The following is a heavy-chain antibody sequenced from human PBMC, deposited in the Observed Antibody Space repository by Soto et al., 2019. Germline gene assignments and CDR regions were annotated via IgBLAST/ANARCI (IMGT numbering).Heavy chain of an antibody. CDR3: ANSSWYSNWFDP. CDR1: GYTFTSYG. CDR2: ISAGNGNT. Sequence: ASVKVSCKASGYTFTSYGISWVRQAPGQGLEWMGWISAGNGNTKYSQKFQGRVTITRDTSASTAYMELSSLRSEDTAVYYCANSSWYSNWFDPWGQGTLVTVSS. V-gene: IGHV1-18*01. D-gene: IGHD6-13*01. J-gene: IGHJ5*02.